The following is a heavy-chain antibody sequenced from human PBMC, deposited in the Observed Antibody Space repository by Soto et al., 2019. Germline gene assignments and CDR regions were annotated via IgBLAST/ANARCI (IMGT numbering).Heavy chain of an antibody. CDR3: APHTLDTGMPSGY. CDR1: GYTFTNYG. Sequence: QVQLVQCGAEVREPGASVKVSCKASGYTFTNYGVSWARQAPGQGLEWMGWIGGYKGNTNYAQKLQGRVTLTTDTSTSTAYMELRSLRSDDTAVYYCAPHTLDTGMPSGYWGQGTLVTVSS. J-gene: IGHJ4*02. D-gene: IGHD5-18*01. V-gene: IGHV1-18*01. CDR2: IGGYKGNT.